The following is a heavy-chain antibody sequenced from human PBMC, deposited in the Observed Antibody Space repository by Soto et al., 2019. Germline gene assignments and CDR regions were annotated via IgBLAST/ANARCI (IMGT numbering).Heavy chain of an antibody. D-gene: IGHD3-10*01. CDR2: ISSSSSYT. CDR1: GFTFSDYY. J-gene: IGHJ2*01. Sequence: QVQLVESGGGLVKPGGSLRLSCAASGFTFSDYYMSWIRQAPGKGLEWVSYISSSSSYTNYADSVKGRFTISRDNAKNSLDLQMNSLRAEDTAVYYCARENYYGSGSPLGYFDLWGRGTLVTVSS. V-gene: IGHV3-11*05. CDR3: ARENYYGSGSPLGYFDL.